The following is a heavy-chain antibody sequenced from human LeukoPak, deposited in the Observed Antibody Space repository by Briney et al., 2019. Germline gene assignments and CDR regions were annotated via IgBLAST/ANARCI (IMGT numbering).Heavy chain of an antibody. J-gene: IGHJ4*02. CDR2: IRYDESDK. Sequence: GGSLRLSCAASGFTFSRSGMHWVRQAPGKGLEWVAFIRYDESDKKYKDSVKGRFTVSKDNSKNTVSLQMHSLRVEDTAVYFCATYYYASGNYYNYIYYWGQGALVTVSS. D-gene: IGHD3-10*01. V-gene: IGHV3-30*02. CDR1: GFTFSRSG. CDR3: ATYYYASGNYYNYIYY.